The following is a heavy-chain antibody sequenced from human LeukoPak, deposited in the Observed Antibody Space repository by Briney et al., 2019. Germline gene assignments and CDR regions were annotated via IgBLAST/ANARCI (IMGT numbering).Heavy chain of an antibody. D-gene: IGHD3-3*01. J-gene: IGHJ4*02. CDR3: ARKNNFWSGFDY. CDR1: GFTFSTNW. CDR2: INEDGGGR. Sequence: PGGSLRLSCAASGFTFSTNWMTWVRQAPGKGLEWVANINEDGGGRYYVDSVKGRFTISRDNAKNSVHLQMNSLRAEDTAVYYCARKNNFWSGFDYWGQGTLVTVSS. V-gene: IGHV3-7*01.